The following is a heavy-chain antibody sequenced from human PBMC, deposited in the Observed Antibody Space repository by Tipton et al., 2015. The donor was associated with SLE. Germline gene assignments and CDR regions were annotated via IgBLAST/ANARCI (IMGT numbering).Heavy chain of an antibody. CDR2: IYTSGST. Sequence: TLSLTCTVSGGSISSYYWSWIRQPPGKGLVWIGYIYTSGSTNYNPSLKSRVTISVDTSKNQFSLKLSSVTAADTAVYYCARVGVGATTGYYYYYMDVWGKGTTVTVSS. CDR3: ARVGVGATTGYYYYYMDV. CDR1: GGSISSYY. J-gene: IGHJ6*03. V-gene: IGHV4-4*08. D-gene: IGHD1-26*01.